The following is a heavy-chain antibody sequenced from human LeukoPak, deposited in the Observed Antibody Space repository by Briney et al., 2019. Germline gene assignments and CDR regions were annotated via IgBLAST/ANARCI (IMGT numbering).Heavy chain of an antibody. J-gene: IGHJ4*02. V-gene: IGHV3-23*01. CDR2: IGGTGTDT. CDR3: AKHWDY. Sequence: GGSLRLSCAASGFTFRTSGMSWVRQAPGKGLEWVSSIGGTGTDTYYADSVKGRFTISRDNSKNTLYLQMNSLRAEDTAVYYCAKHWDYWGRGTLVTVSS. CDR1: GFTFRTSG.